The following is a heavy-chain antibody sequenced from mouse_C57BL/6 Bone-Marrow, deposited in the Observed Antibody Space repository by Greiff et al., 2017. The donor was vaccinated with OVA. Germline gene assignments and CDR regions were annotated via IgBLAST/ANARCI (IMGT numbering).Heavy chain of an antibody. D-gene: IGHD1-1*01. Sequence: VQLQQSGPELVKPGASVKISCKASGYSFTGYFMNWVKQSHGKSLEWIGRINPYNGDTFYNQKFTGKATLTVDKSSSTAHMELLSLTSEDCAVYYCARGPPIYYYGSSYGNAMDYWGQGTSVTVSS. CDR2: INPYNGDT. V-gene: IGHV1-37*01. CDR1: GYSFTGYF. J-gene: IGHJ4*01. CDR3: ARGPPIYYYGSSYGNAMDY.